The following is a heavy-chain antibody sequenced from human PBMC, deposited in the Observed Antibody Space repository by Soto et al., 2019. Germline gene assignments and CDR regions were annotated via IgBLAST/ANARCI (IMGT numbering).Heavy chain of an antibody. CDR2: INAGNGNT. CDR3: ARGTVTGSEYNYYYYGMDV. J-gene: IGHJ6*02. V-gene: IGHV1-3*01. Sequence: ASVKVSCKASGYTFTSYAMHWVRQAPGQRLEWMGWINAGNGNTKYSQKLQGRVKLTADESTRTAYMELSTLTSEDTAVYYCARGTVTGSEYNYYYYGMDVWGQGTTVTVSS. CDR1: GYTFTSYA. D-gene: IGHD1-1*01.